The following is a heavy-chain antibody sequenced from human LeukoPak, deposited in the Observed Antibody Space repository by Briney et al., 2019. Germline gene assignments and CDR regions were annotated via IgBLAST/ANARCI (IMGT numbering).Heavy chain of an antibody. CDR2: IYTSGST. CDR3: ARDQGSIYGVYGPELDAFDI. J-gene: IGHJ3*02. CDR1: GGSFSGYY. V-gene: IGHV4-4*07. D-gene: IGHD4-17*01. Sequence: SETLSLTCAVYGGSFSGYYWSWIRQPAGKGLEWIGRIYTSGSTNYNPSLTSRVTMSVDTSKNQFSLKLSSVTAADTAVYYCARDQGSIYGVYGPELDAFDIWGQGTMVTVSS.